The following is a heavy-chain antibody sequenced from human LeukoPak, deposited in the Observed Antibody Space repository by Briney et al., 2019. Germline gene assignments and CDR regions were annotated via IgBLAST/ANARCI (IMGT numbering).Heavy chain of an antibody. CDR3: ANSFGIAAPFGYFDY. CDR2: ISGSGGST. J-gene: IGHJ4*02. CDR1: GFTFSSYG. V-gene: IGHV3-23*01. D-gene: IGHD2-15*01. Sequence: GGSLRLSCAASGFTFSSYGMSWVRQAPGKGLEWVSAISGSGGSTYYAASVKGRFTISRDNSKNTLYLQMNSLRAEDTAVYYCANSFGIAAPFGYFDYWGQGTLVTVSS.